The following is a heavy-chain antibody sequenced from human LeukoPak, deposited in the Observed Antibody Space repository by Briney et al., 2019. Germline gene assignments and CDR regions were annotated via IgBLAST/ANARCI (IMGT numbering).Heavy chain of an antibody. Sequence: SETLSLTCTVSGGSIRSSGYYWGWFRQSPGKGLEWIGTVYYSESAYYNPSLKSRVSISVDTSMYHFSLKLSSVTAADTAVYCCARHLDGDRYYYYYGMDVWGQGTTVTVSS. V-gene: IGHV4-39*01. CDR1: GGSIRSSGYY. CDR2: VYYSESA. CDR3: ARHLDGDRYYYYYGMDV. J-gene: IGHJ6*02. D-gene: IGHD4-17*01.